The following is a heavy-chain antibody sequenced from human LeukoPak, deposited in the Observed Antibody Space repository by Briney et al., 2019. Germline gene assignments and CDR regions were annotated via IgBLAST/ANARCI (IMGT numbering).Heavy chain of an antibody. D-gene: IGHD1-26*01. V-gene: IGHV3-30*18. CDR2: ISYDGSIH. J-gene: IGHJ6*02. CDR3: AKGGYIGTYFGMDV. Sequence: GGSLRLSCAASGFTFSGYSMNWVRQAPGKGLEWVAVISYDGSIHYYADSVRGRFTFSRDNSKNTLYLQMNSLTVEDTAVYFCAKGGYIGTYFGMDVWGPGTTVTVSS. CDR1: GFTFSGYS.